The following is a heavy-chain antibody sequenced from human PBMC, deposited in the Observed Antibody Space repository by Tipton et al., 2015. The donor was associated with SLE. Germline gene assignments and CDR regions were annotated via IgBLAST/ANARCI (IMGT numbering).Heavy chain of an antibody. CDR1: GGSISSYY. J-gene: IGHJ6*02. CDR3: ARDAHREYSGYDDIYYYYGMDV. Sequence: LRLSCTASGGSISSYYWSWIRQPPGKGLEWIGYIYYSGSTNYNPSLKSRVTISVDTSKNQFSLKLSSVTAADTAVYYCARDAHREYSGYDDIYYYYGMDVWGQGTTVTVSS. V-gene: IGHV4-59*01. D-gene: IGHD5-12*01. CDR2: IYYSGST.